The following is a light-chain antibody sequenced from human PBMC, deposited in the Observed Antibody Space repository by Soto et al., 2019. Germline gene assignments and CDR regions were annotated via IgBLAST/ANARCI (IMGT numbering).Light chain of an antibody. J-gene: IGKJ4*01. CDR1: QVISNS. Sequence: DIQMTQSPSSLSTSVGDRVTITCRASQVISNSLAWYQQRPGKVPKLLIYAASTLQSGVPSRFSGSGSGTDFTLTISSMQAEDVATYYCQKYDSAPSFTFGGGTKVEIK. CDR3: QKYDSAPSFT. CDR2: AAS. V-gene: IGKV1-27*01.